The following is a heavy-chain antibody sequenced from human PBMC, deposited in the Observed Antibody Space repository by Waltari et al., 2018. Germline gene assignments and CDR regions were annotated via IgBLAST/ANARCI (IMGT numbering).Heavy chain of an antibody. CDR1: GFVFSTYA. Sequence: GRSLRLSCAASGFVFSTYAMHWVRQAPGKGLEWVAVLSYDGSNKYYTDSLKGRFTISRDNSKNTMYLQMDSLRTDDTAVYYCARENRQWLAPEPYYFDYWGRGTLVTVSS. V-gene: IGHV3-30*10. CDR2: LSYDGSNK. D-gene: IGHD6-19*01. CDR3: ARENRQWLAPEPYYFDY. J-gene: IGHJ4*02.